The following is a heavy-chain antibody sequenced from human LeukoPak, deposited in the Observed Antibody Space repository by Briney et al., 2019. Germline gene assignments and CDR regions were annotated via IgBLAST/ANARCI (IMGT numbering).Heavy chain of an antibody. CDR3: AVEGEGWAPDYDILTGSSGPDAFDI. CDR1: GFTVSSNY. CDR2: IYSGGST. J-gene: IGHJ3*02. D-gene: IGHD3-9*01. Sequence: GGSLRLSCAASGFTVSSNYMTWVRQAPGKGLEGVSVIYSGGSTYYADSVKGRFTISRDNSENTLYLQMNSLRAEYTAVYYCAVEGEGWAPDYDILTGSSGPDAFDIWGQGTMVTVSS. V-gene: IGHV3-53*01.